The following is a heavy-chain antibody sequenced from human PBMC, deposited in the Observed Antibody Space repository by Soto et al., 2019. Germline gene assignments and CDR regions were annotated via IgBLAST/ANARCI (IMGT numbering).Heavy chain of an antibody. V-gene: IGHV1-3*01. CDR3: AREVPYGYSRFDC. D-gene: IGHD5-18*01. CDR2: VNAGNDNT. Sequence: QVHLVQSGAEVKKPGASVKVSCKTSGYTFTNNGIHLVRQAPGQRLEWMGWVNAGNDNTKWAREFQGRLTLTKDTSATTAYMELSSLTSEDTAISVCAREVPYGYSRFDCWGQGTLVNVSS. J-gene: IGHJ4*02. CDR1: GYTFTNNG.